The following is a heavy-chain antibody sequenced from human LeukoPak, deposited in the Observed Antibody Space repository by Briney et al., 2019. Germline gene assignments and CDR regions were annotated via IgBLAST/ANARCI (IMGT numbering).Heavy chain of an antibody. J-gene: IGHJ4*02. Sequence: GGSLRLSCAASGFSFDDFAMHWVRQAPGKGLEWVSGITWNGGTIDYADSVKGRFTISRDNAKSSLYLQMNSLRAEGTALYYCATRYASGPIADYWGQGTLVTVSS. D-gene: IGHD3-10*01. CDR2: ITWNGGTI. CDR3: ATRYASGPIADY. CDR1: GFSFDDFA. V-gene: IGHV3-9*01.